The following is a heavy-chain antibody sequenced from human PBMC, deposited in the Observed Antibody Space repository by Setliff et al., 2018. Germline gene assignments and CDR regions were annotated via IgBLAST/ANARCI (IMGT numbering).Heavy chain of an antibody. V-gene: IGHV4-31*01. J-gene: IGHJ3*01. CDR1: GDSILSPTYT. Sequence: SETLSLTCSVSGDSILSPTYTWTWIRQLPGKGLEWIGYISRSGATSYNPSLKRQITISLDTSKNQFSLKLSPVTAADTAIYYCGSWGSAIAFDLWGQGTVVTVSS. CDR2: ISRSGAT. D-gene: IGHD3-16*01. CDR3: GSWGSAIAFDL.